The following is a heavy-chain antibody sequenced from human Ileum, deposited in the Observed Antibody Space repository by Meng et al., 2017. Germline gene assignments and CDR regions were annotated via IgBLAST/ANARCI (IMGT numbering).Heavy chain of an antibody. CDR1: GGSISSSFY. D-gene: IGHD2-15*01. J-gene: IGHJ4*02. CDR2: IYLAGSP. CDR3: VRHGGKYFDS. Sequence: QGPLQESGPGLVGPSGTLYLTCTVSGGSISSSFYWSWVRQSPGKGLEWIGQIYLAGSPNYNPSLESRVTISVDKSKNQFSLRLTSVTAADTAIFYCVRHGGKYFDSWGQGTLVTVSS. V-gene: IGHV4-4*02.